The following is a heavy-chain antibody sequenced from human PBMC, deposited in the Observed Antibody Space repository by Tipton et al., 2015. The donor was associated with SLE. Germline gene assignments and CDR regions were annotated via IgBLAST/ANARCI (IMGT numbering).Heavy chain of an antibody. CDR1: GFTFSNYW. V-gene: IGHV3-23*03. J-gene: IGHJ5*02. CDR2: IYSGDSST. Sequence: GSLRLSCAASGFTFSNYWMSWVRQAPGKGLEWVSVIYSGDSSTYYADSVKARFTISRDNSKNTLYLQMNSLRAEDTALYYCARGPFTAGWFDPWGQGTLVTVSS. CDR3: ARGPFTAGWFDP.